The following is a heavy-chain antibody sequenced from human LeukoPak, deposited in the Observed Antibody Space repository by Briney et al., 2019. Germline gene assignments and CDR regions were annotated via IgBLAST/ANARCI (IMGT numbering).Heavy chain of an antibody. V-gene: IGHV4-4*02. CDR3: ARESGYYYDTRYFDY. Sequence: SETLSLTCAVSGGSISSSNWWSWVRQPPGKGLEWIGEIYHSGSTKYNPSLKSRVTISVDKSKNQFSLKLSSVTAADTAVYYCARESGYYYDTRYFDYWGQGTLATVSS. CDR1: GGSISSSNW. J-gene: IGHJ4*02. D-gene: IGHD3-22*01. CDR2: IYHSGST.